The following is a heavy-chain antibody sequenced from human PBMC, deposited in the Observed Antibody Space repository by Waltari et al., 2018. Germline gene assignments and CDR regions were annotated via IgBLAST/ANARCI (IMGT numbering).Heavy chain of an antibody. CDR3: ARRDPYYDFWSCYYRSYGMDV. D-gene: IGHD3-3*01. J-gene: IGHJ6*02. Sequence: QVQLVQSGAEVKKPGASVKVSCKASGYTFTSYGISWVRQAPGQGLEWMGWISSYNGNTNYAQKLQGRVTMTTDTSTSTAYMELRSLRSDDTAVYYGARRDPYYDFWSCYYRSYGMDVWGQGTTVTVSS. V-gene: IGHV1-18*01. CDR2: ISSYNGNT. CDR1: GYTFTSYG.